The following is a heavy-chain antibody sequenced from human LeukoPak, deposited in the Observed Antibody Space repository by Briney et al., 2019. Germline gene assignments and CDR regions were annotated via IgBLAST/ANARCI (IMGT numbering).Heavy chain of an antibody. CDR3: ARDGKGYSYGDY. CDR1: GYTFTSYG. Sequence: ASVKVSCKASGYTFTSYGISWVRQAPGQGLEWMGWISAYNGNTNYAQKLQGRVTMTTDTSTSTAYMELSSLRSEDTAVYYCARDGKGYSYGDYWGQGTLVTVSS. J-gene: IGHJ4*02. D-gene: IGHD5-18*01. V-gene: IGHV1-18*01. CDR2: ISAYNGNT.